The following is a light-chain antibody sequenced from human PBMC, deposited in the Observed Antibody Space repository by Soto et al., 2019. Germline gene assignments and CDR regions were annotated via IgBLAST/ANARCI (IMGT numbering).Light chain of an antibody. CDR1: TSDVGGYKY. CDR2: DVS. Sequence: QSALTQPRSVSGSPGQSVTISCTGTTSDVGGYKYVSWYQQHPGKAPKLMIYDVSKRPSGVPDRFSGSKSGNTASLTISGLQTEDEADYYCCSYAGSYTVVFGGGTKFTVL. CDR3: CSYAGSYTVV. V-gene: IGLV2-11*01. J-gene: IGLJ2*01.